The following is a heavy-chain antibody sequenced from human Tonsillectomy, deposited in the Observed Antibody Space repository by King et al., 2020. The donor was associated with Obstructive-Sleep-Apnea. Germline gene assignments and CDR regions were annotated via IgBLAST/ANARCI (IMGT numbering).Heavy chain of an antibody. CDR3: ARGGFDWLLSFDY. CDR2: ISHDGSNR. J-gene: IGHJ4*02. D-gene: IGHD3-9*01. Sequence: VQLVESGGGVVQPGRSLRLTCAASEFTFSNYAMHWVRQAPGKGLERVAVISHDGSNRCYADSVKGRFTLSRDNSNNTLYLQMNSLRTEDTAVYYCARGGFDWLLSFDYWGQGALVTVSS. V-gene: IGHV3-30-3*01. CDR1: EFTFSNYA.